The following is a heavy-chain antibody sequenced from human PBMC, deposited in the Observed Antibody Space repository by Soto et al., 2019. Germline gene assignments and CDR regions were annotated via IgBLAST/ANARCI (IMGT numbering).Heavy chain of an antibody. CDR2: ISSNGIGT. CDR3: ARRARADYYYMDV. CDR1: GFTFSSDA. D-gene: IGHD6-6*01. J-gene: IGHJ6*03. V-gene: IGHV3-64*01. Sequence: EVQLVESGGGLAQPGGSLRLSCAASGFTFSSDAMDWVRQAPGKGLEYVSGISSNGIGTYYASSVKGRFTISRDNSRDTGYLQMDSLRPEEMAVYYCARRARADYYYMDVWGKGTTVTVS.